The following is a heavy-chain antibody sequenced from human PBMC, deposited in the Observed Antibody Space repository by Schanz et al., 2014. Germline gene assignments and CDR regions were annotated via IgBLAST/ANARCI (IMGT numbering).Heavy chain of an antibody. CDR1: GFSVGNKY. CDR2: IYIGGNT. J-gene: IGHJ6*02. V-gene: IGHV3-66*01. CDR3: LAPDYGMDV. Sequence: EVQLVESGGGLVQPGGSLRLSCAASGFSVGNKYMNWVRQAPGKGLEWVSFIYIGGNTYYADSVKGRFTISRDNSKNTVYIQMNSLRAEDTAVYYCLAPDYGMDVWGQGTTVTVSS.